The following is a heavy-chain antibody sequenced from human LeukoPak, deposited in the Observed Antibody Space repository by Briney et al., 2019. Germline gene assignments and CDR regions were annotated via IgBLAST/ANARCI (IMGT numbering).Heavy chain of an antibody. CDR3: ARDDPYSSGWYIVFDI. CDR1: GFTFSTYA. D-gene: IGHD6-19*01. J-gene: IGHJ3*02. Sequence: GGSLRLSRAASGFTFSTYAMHWVRQAPGKGLEWVAIISYDGTNKYYADSVKGRFTISRDNSKNTLYLQMNSLRAEDTAVYYCARDDPYSSGWYIVFDIWGQGTMVTVSS. CDR2: ISYDGTNK. V-gene: IGHV3-30-3*01.